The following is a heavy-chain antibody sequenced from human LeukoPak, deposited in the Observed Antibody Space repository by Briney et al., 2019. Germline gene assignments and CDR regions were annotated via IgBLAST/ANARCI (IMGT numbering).Heavy chain of an antibody. Sequence: SETLSLTCTVSGVSISSSNYYWGWIRQPPGKGLEWIGSIYYSGSTYYNPSLKSRATISVDTSKNQFSLKLNSVTAADTALYYCARAILVGYSPEEYFFDYWGQGTLVTVSS. V-gene: IGHV4-39*07. CDR1: GVSISSSNYY. CDR3: ARAILVGYSPEEYFFDY. D-gene: IGHD2-15*01. J-gene: IGHJ4*02. CDR2: IYYSGST.